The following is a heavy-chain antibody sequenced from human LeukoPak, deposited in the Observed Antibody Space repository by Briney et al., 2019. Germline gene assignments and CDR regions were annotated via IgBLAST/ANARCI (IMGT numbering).Heavy chain of an antibody. Sequence: ASVKVSCKASGYTFTSYDINWVRQATGQGLEWMGWMNPNSGNTGYAQKFQGRVTMTRNTSISTAYMELSSLRSEDTAVYYCARGQRVRYFDWLPFYGMDVWGQGTTVTVSS. CDR2: MNPNSGNT. J-gene: IGHJ6*02. V-gene: IGHV1-8*01. CDR1: GYTFTSYD. CDR3: ARGQRVRYFDWLPFYGMDV. D-gene: IGHD3-9*01.